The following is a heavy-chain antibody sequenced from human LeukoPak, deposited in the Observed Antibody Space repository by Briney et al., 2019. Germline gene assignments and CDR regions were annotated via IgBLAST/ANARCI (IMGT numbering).Heavy chain of an antibody. Sequence: GGPQRLPCAAWVFTFSSYAMLCVRESRGEGLEGVSANSASDCSTYYAESVKGRFTISRDNSKNTLYLQMNSLRDEDTAVYYCAKDHRWEYQLPGGTAFDIWGQGTMVTVSS. CDR1: VFTFSSYA. D-gene: IGHD2-2*01. CDR2: NSASDCST. J-gene: IGHJ3*02. CDR3: AKDHRWEYQLPGGTAFDI. V-gene: IGHV3-23*01.